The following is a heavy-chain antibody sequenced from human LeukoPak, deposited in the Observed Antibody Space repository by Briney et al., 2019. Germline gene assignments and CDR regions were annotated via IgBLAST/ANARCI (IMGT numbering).Heavy chain of an antibody. CDR1: GVSINDYY. Sequence: SETLSLTCGVLGVSINDYYWSWIRQSPGKGLEWIGEISHTEGTRYNPSLESRVTMSVGTSENQLSLKLIFVTAADTAVYYCARIRCGHSGSVCYNHWGLGTLVTVSS. CDR3: ARIRCGHSGSVCYNH. J-gene: IGHJ4*02. D-gene: IGHD2-21*01. V-gene: IGHV4-34*01. CDR2: ISHTEGT.